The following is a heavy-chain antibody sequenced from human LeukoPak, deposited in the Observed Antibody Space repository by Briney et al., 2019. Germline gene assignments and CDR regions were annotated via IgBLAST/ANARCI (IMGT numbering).Heavy chain of an antibody. V-gene: IGHV4-4*09. CDR3: ARHGQYSGSWYGGPYYYYYMDV. CDR2: IYTSGST. CDR1: GGYISSYY. J-gene: IGHJ6*03. Sequence: SETLSLTCTVSGGYISSYYWSWIRQPPGKGLEWIGFIYTSGSTNYNPSLKSRVTISVDTSKTHFSLKLSSVTAADTAVYYCARHGQYSGSWYGGPYYYYYMDVWGKGTTVTVSS. D-gene: IGHD6-13*01.